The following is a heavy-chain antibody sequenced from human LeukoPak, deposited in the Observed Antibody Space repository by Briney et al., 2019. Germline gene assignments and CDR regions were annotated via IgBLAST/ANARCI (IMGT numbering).Heavy chain of an antibody. J-gene: IGHJ3*02. CDR1: GGTFSSYA. V-gene: IGHV1-69*05. CDR3: AKDRLPIQEIFGVVISYDAFDI. CDR2: IIPIFGTA. D-gene: IGHD3-3*01. Sequence: ASVKVSCKASGGTFSSYAISWVRQAPGQGLEWMGGIIPIFGTANYAQKFQGRVTITTDESTSTAYMELSSLRSEDTAVYYCAKDRLPIQEIFGVVISYDAFDIWGQGTMVTVSS.